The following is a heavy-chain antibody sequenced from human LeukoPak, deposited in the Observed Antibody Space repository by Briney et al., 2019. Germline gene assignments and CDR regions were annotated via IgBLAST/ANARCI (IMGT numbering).Heavy chain of an antibody. CDR2: IYYSGST. J-gene: IGHJ4*02. CDR3: ARVRRLGYCSSTSCPYYFDY. CDR1: GGSISSYY. D-gene: IGHD2-2*01. V-gene: IGHV4-59*01. Sequence: SETLSLTCTVSGGSISSYYWSWIRQPPGKGREWIGYIYYSGSTNYNPSLKSRVTISVDTSKNQFSLKLSSVTAADTAVYYCARVRRLGYCSSTSCPYYFDYWGQGTLVTVSS.